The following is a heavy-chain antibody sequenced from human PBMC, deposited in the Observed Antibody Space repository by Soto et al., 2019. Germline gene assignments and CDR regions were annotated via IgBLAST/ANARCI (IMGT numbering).Heavy chain of an antibody. CDR3: AKHSSSWLRGWFDP. Sequence: EVPLLESGGGLVQPGGSLRLSCAASGFTFSSYAMSWVRQAPGKGLEWVSAISGSGGSTYYADSVKGRFTISRDNSKNTLYLQMNSLSAEDTAVYYCAKHSSSWLRGWFDPWCQGTLVTVSS. CDR1: GFTFSSYA. CDR2: ISGSGGST. D-gene: IGHD6-13*01. J-gene: IGHJ5*02. V-gene: IGHV3-23*01.